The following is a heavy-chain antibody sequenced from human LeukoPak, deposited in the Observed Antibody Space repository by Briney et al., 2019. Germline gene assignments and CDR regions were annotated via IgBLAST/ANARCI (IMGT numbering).Heavy chain of an antibody. J-gene: IGHJ6*03. V-gene: IGHV3-23*01. CDR2: ISGSGDNM. CDR1: GFTFSSYG. D-gene: IGHD1-26*01. CDR3: ARDGYSGSYYRLYYFFMDV. Sequence: GGSLRLSCAASGFTFSSYGLTWVRQAPGKGLEWVSSISGSGDNMDYADSVKGRFTISRDNSENTLYLQMNSLRGEDTAVYYCARDGYSGSYYRLYYFFMDVWGKGTTVTVSS.